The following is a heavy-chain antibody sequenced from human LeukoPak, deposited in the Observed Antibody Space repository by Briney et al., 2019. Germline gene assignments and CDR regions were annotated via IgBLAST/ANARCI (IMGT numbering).Heavy chain of an antibody. V-gene: IGHV4-59*01. J-gene: IGHJ2*01. CDR2: IYYSGST. CDR1: GGSISSYY. D-gene: IGHD5-18*01. Sequence: SETLSLTCTVSGGSISSYYWSWIRQPPGKGLEWIGYIYYSGSTNYNPSLKSRVTISVDTSKNQFSLKLSSVTAADTAVYYCARSDTAMVSYWYFDLWGRGTLVTVSS. CDR3: ARSDTAMVSYWYFDL.